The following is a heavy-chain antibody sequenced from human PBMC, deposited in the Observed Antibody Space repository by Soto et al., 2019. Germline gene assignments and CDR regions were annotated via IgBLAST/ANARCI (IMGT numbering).Heavy chain of an antibody. CDR3: ARSSFWPYYYYYGMDV. Sequence: PXGSLILSCAASGFTFSSYAMHGVRQAPGKGLEWVAVISYDGSNKYYADSVKGRFTISRDNSKNTLYLQMNSLRAEDTAVYYCARSSFWPYYYYYGMDVWGQGTTVTVSS. D-gene: IGHD6-6*01. CDR2: ISYDGSNK. J-gene: IGHJ6*02. V-gene: IGHV3-30-3*01. CDR1: GFTFSSYA.